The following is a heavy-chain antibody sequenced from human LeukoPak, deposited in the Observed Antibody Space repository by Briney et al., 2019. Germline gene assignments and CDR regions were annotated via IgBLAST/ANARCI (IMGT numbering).Heavy chain of an antibody. V-gene: IGHV3-23*01. CDR3: AKACYAVGAINYFDY. J-gene: IGHJ4*02. CDR1: GFTFSSYA. Sequence: PGGSLRLSCAASGFTFSSYAMSWVRQAPGKGLEWVSAISGSGGSTYYADSVKGRFTISRDNSKNTLYLQMNSLRAEDTAVYYCAKACYAVGAINYFDYWGQGTLVTVSS. D-gene: IGHD1-26*01. CDR2: ISGSGGST.